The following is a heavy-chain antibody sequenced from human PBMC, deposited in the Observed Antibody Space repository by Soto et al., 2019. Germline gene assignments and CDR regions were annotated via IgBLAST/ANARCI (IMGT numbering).Heavy chain of an antibody. CDR3: ARGGRQGLAGDIVLMVYALDY. CDR1: GGSFSGYY. CDR2: INHSGST. Sequence: SETLSLTCAVYGGSFSGYYWSWIRQPPGKGLEWIGEINHSGSTNYNPSLKSRVTISVDTSKNQFSLKLSSVTAADTAVYYCARGGRQGLAGDIVLMVYALDYWGQGTLVTVSS. J-gene: IGHJ4*02. D-gene: IGHD2-8*01. V-gene: IGHV4-34*01.